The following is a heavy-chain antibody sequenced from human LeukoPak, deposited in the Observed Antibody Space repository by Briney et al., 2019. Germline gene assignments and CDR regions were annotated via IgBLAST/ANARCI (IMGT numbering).Heavy chain of an antibody. D-gene: IGHD3/OR15-3a*01. J-gene: IGHJ4*02. CDR1: GFTVSSNY. CDR2: IKQDGSEK. CDR3: ATSYDMGWLIGY. Sequence: PGGSLILSCAACGFTVSSNYMSWVRPAPGQGLEWVANIKQDGSEKFYVASVKGRFTISRDNGKSSLYLQMNSLRAEDTALYYCATSYDMGWLIGYWGQGTLVTVSS. V-gene: IGHV3-7*03.